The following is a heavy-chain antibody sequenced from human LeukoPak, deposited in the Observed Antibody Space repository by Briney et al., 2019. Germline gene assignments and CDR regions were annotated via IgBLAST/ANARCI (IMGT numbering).Heavy chain of an antibody. CDR1: GYTFTGYF. J-gene: IGHJ3*02. Sequence: ASVKVSCKASGYTFTGYFMHWVRQAPGQGLEWMGWINPNSGGTNSAQNFQGRVTMTRDTSISTAYVELSGLRSYDTAVYYCAKARYGGNPLGAFDIWGQGTMVTVSS. CDR2: INPNSGGT. V-gene: IGHV1-2*02. CDR3: AKARYGGNPLGAFDI. D-gene: IGHD4-23*01.